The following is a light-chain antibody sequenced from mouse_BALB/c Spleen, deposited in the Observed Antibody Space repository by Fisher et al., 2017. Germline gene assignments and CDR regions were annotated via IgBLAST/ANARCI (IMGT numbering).Light chain of an antibody. CDR2: STS. CDR1: SSVSSSY. Sequence: DIVITQSTAIMSASPGEKVTMTCRASSSVSSSYLHWYQQKSGASPKLWIYSTSNLASGVPARFSGSGSGTSYSLTISRMEAEDAATYYCRQYHRSPLTFGAGTKLELK. J-gene: IGKJ5*01. V-gene: IGKV4-57-1*01. CDR3: RQYHRSPLT.